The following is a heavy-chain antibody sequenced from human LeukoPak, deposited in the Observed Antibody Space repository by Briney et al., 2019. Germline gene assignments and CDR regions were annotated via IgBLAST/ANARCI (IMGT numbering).Heavy chain of an antibody. Sequence: GGSLRLSCVGSGFTFISHAMSWVRQAPGKGLEWVSGISGSGGRTYYADSVKGRFTISRDNSKNTLYLQMNSLRVDDTAVYHCAKDRYSTGESGWFDPWGQGTLVTVSS. V-gene: IGHV3-23*01. CDR2: ISGSGGRT. J-gene: IGHJ5*02. CDR1: GFTFISHA. D-gene: IGHD5-12*01. CDR3: AKDRYSTGESGWFDP.